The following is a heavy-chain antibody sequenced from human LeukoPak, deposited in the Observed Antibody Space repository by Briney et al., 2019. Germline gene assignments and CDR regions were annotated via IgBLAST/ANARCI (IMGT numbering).Heavy chain of an antibody. CDR3: ARGGEYCSSTSCYGRFDY. V-gene: IGHV4-61*02. D-gene: IGHD2-2*01. J-gene: IGHJ4*02. CDR2: IYNSGST. Sequence: AETLSLTCTVSGGYICSGSDYWSWIRQAGGKGVEWIGRIYNSGSTNYNPSLTSRLTIPVHTSKNQFSLTLSYVTAADTAVYYCARGGEYCSSTSCYGRFDYWGQGTLVTVSS. CDR1: GGYICSGSDY.